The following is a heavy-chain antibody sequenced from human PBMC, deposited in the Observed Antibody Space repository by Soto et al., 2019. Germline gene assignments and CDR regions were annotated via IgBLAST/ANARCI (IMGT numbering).Heavy chain of an antibody. CDR1: GFTFSSYD. Sequence: EVQLVESGGGLVQPGGSLRLSCAASGFTFSSYDMHWVRQATGKGLEWVSAIGTAGDTYYPGSVKGRFTISRENAKTSLYLQMNSLRAGDTAVYYCARGRYYDFWSGYHQTQNYFDYWGQGTLVTVSS. D-gene: IGHD3-3*01. J-gene: IGHJ4*02. V-gene: IGHV3-13*01. CDR2: IGTAGDT. CDR3: ARGRYYDFWSGYHQTQNYFDY.